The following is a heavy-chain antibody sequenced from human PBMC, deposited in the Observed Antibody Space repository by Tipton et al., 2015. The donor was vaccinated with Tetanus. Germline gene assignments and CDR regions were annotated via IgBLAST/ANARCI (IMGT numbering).Heavy chain of an antibody. CDR1: GFTFSNYG. V-gene: IGHV3-30*18. CDR2: ISADGSTK. D-gene: IGHD7-27*01. J-gene: IGHJ3*01. Sequence: SLRLSCAASGFTFSNYGMHWVRQAPGKGLEWVAVISADGSTKFYADSVKGRVTLSRDNSKNTLYLQMNSLRAEDTAVFYCAKFLAELNWDDAFDVWGHGTKVTVSS. CDR3: AKFLAELNWDDAFDV.